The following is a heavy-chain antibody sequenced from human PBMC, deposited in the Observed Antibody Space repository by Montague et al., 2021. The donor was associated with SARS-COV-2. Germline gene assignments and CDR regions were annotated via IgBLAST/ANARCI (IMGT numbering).Heavy chain of an antibody. D-gene: IGHD3-16*01. CDR2: IYHSGST. CDR1: GGSISSSNW. V-gene: IGHV4-4*02. J-gene: IGHJ4*02. CDR3: ARAPGGGTLDYFDY. Sequence: SETLSLTCAVSGGSISSSNWWRWVRQPPGKGLEWIGEIYHSGSTNYNPSLNSRVTISVDKSKNQFSLKLSSVTAADTAVYYCARAPGGGTLDYFDYWGQGTLVTVSS.